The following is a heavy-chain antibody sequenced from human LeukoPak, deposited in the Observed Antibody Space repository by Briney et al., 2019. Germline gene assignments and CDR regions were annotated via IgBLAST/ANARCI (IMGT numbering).Heavy chain of an antibody. CDR2: IKPDGSEK. Sequence: GGSLRLSCAASGLIFSKYWMTWVRQAPGKGLEWVASIKPDGSEKYYLDSVKGRFTISRDNSKNTLYLQMNSLRAEDTAVYYCARVPSQWIIVVVPEEGAFDIWGQGTMVTVSS. D-gene: IGHD2-21*01. V-gene: IGHV3-7*01. CDR3: ARVPSQWIIVVVPEEGAFDI. J-gene: IGHJ3*02. CDR1: GLIFSKYW.